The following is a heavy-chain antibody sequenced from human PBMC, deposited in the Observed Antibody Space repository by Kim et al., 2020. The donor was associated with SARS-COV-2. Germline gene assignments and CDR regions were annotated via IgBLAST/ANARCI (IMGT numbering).Heavy chain of an antibody. D-gene: IGHD2-15*01. J-gene: IGHJ4*02. V-gene: IGHV4-34*01. CDR2: INHSGST. Sequence: SETLSLTCAVYGGSFSGYYWSWIRQPPGKGLEWIGEINHSGSTNYNPSLKSRVTISVDTSKNQFSLKLSPVTAADTAVYYCARSRTLSPLVVAGYYFDYWGQGTLVTVSS. CDR3: ARSRTLSPLVVAGYYFDY. CDR1: GGSFSGYY.